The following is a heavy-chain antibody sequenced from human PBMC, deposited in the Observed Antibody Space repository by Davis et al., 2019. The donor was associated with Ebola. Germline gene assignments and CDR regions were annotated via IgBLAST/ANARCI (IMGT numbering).Heavy chain of an antibody. Sequence: GESLKISCAASGFSFSDYAMHWVRQAPGKGLEWVALMWYDGSRQYYADSVKGQFTVSRDNSRNILYLQMNSLRAEDTAVYYCARDTWYSGDDNGGDWGQGTLVTVSS. J-gene: IGHJ4*02. CDR3: ARDTWYSGDDNGGD. V-gene: IGHV3-33*08. CDR1: GFSFSDYA. D-gene: IGHD1-26*01. CDR2: MWYDGSRQ.